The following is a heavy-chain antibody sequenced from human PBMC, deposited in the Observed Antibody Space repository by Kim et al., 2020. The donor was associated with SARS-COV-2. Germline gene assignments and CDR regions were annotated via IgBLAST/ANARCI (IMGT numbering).Heavy chain of an antibody. V-gene: IGHV3-21*01. CDR3: ARERLGGYDYGVVGGMDV. CDR1: GFTFSSYS. CDR2: ISSSSSYI. J-gene: IGHJ6*02. Sequence: GGSLRLSCAASGFTFSSYSMNWVRQAPGKGLEWVSSISSSSSYIYYADSVKGRFTISRDNAKNSLYLQMNSLRAEDTAVYYCARERLGGYDYGVVGGMDVWGQGTTVTVSS. D-gene: IGHD4-17*01.